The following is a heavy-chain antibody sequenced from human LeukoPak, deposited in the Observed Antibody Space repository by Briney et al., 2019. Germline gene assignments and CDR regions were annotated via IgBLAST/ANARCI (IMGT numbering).Heavy chain of an antibody. V-gene: IGHV3-23*01. CDR3: AKERVSSGWNPHWFDP. J-gene: IGHJ5*02. CDR2: ISGSGTTT. D-gene: IGHD6-19*01. CDR1: GFTFSNYA. Sequence: GGSLRLSCAASGFTFSNYAMYWVRQAPGKGLEWVSDISGSGTTTNYADSVRGRFTISRDNSKNTLYLQMNSLRAEDTAVYYCAKERVSSGWNPHWFDPWGQGTLVTVSS.